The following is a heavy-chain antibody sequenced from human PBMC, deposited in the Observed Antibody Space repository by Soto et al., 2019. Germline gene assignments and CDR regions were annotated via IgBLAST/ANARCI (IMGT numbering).Heavy chain of an antibody. CDR1: GFTFMSYG. CDR3: ANGHTASFGY. J-gene: IGHJ4*02. V-gene: IGHV3-30*18. CDR2: ISHDGSNK. Sequence: QVQLVESGVGVVQPGRSLRLSCAASGFTFMSYGMHWVRQAPGKCLEWVAVISHDGSNKDYADSVKGRFTISRDNSKNTLYLQLNSLRAEDTAVYYCANGHTASFGYWGQGTLVTVCS. D-gene: IGHD5-18*01.